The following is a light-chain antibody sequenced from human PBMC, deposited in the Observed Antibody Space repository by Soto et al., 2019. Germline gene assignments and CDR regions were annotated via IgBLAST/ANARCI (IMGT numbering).Light chain of an antibody. Sequence: QSVLTQPASVSGSPGQSITISCTGTSSDVGGYNYVSWYQQHPGKAPKLMIYEVSNRPSGVSFRFSGSKSGNTASLTISGLQAEDEADYYCNSFKTSSNYVFGTGTKVTVL. V-gene: IGLV2-14*01. CDR3: NSFKTSSNYV. CDR1: SSDVGGYNY. J-gene: IGLJ1*01. CDR2: EVS.